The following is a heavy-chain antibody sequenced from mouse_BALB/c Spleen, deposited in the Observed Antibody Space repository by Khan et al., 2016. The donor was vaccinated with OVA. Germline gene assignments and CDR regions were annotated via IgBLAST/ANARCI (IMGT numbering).Heavy chain of an antibody. Sequence: VQLQQSGAELVKSGATVKLSCTASGLNIKDTYMHWLRQWPEQGLEWIGRIDPPSGKTKYDPKLQGQATITADTSTNTPYLQHSSLTSEDTPLYYCSRMARKWGQGTSLTVSS. CDR1: GLNIKDTY. J-gene: IGHJ2*02. CDR3: SRMARK. V-gene: IGHV14-3*02. CDR2: IDPPSGKT.